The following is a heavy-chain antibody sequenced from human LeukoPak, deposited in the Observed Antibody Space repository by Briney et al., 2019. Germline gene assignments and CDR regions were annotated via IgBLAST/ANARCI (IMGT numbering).Heavy chain of an antibody. Sequence: SETLSLTCTVSGGSISNYYWSWIRQPPGKGREWIGYIYYIGSDNNHPSLTSRATIPVNMPNNQSSLTLTSVTAADTAVYYWAGLPYDSQENNCFDPWGQGTLVTVSS. J-gene: IGHJ5*02. D-gene: IGHD3-22*01. CDR2: IYYIGSD. V-gene: IGHV4-59*08. CDR3: AGLPYDSQENNCFDP. CDR1: GGSISNYY.